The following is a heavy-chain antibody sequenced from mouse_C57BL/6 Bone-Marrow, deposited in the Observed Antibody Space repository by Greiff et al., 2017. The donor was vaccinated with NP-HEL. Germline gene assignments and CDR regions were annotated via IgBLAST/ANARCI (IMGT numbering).Heavy chain of an antibody. J-gene: IGHJ4*01. D-gene: IGHD2-5*01. CDR2: IDPSDSET. Sequence: VQLQQPGAELVRPGSSVKLSCKASGYTFTSYWMHWVKQRPIQGLEWIGNIDPSDSETHYNQKFKDKATLTVDKSSSTASMQLSSLTSEDSAVYYCVRGYYSNSWVMDYWGQGTSVTVSS. V-gene: IGHV1-52*01. CDR1: GYTFTSYW. CDR3: VRGYYSNSWVMDY.